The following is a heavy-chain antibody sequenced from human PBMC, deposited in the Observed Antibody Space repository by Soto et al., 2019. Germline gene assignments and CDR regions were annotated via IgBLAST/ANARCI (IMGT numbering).Heavy chain of an antibody. CDR2: ISSSSSYI. V-gene: IGHV3-21*01. CDR1: GFTFSSYS. D-gene: IGHD3-3*01. Sequence: GGSLRLSCAASGFTFSSYSMNWVRQAPGKGLEWVSSISSSSSYIYYADSVKGRFTISRGNAKNSLYLQMNSLRAEDTAVYYCARYYDFWSGFDAFDIRGQGTMVTVSS. J-gene: IGHJ3*02. CDR3: ARYYDFWSGFDAFDI.